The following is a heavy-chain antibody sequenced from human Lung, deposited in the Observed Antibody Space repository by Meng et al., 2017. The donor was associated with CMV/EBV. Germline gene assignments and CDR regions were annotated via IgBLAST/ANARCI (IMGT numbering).Heavy chain of an antibody. CDR3: ARSSSTVFWFDP. J-gene: IGHJ5*02. CDR2: IYHSGST. Sequence: SQXXXLTXTVSGYSISSGYYWGWIRQPPGKGLEWIGSIYHSGSTYYNPSLKSRVTISVDTSKNQFSLKVSSVTAADTAVYHCARSSSTVFWFDPWGQGTLVTVSS. D-gene: IGHD4-11*01. V-gene: IGHV4-38-2*02. CDR1: GYSISSGYY.